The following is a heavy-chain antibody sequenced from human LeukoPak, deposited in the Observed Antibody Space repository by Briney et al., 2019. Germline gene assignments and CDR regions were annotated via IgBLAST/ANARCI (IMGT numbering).Heavy chain of an antibody. CDR1: GGSISSGGYY. Sequence: SETLSLTCTVSGGSISSGGYYWSWIRQHPGKGLEWIGYIYYSGSTYYNPSLKSRVTISVDTSKNQFSLKLSSVTAADTAVYYCARGLDIAVASFFDYWGQGTLVTVSS. J-gene: IGHJ4*02. CDR3: ARGLDIAVASFFDY. V-gene: IGHV4-31*03. CDR2: IYYSGST. D-gene: IGHD6-19*01.